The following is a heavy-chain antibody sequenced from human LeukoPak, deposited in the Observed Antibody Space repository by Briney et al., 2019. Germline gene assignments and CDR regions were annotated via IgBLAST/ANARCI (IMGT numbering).Heavy chain of an antibody. J-gene: IGHJ4*02. V-gene: IGHV5-51*03. D-gene: IGHD1-26*01. CDR3: ARRDDGPVSGSYRGNFDY. CDR1: GYSFTTHW. Sequence: AGESLNISRPGSGYSFTTHWIGWARQMPGKGLEWLGIIYPGDSDTTYTPSFQGQVTISADKSISTAYLQWSSLKASDTAVYYCARRDDGPVSGSYRGNFDYWGQGTLVTVSS. CDR2: IYPGDSDT.